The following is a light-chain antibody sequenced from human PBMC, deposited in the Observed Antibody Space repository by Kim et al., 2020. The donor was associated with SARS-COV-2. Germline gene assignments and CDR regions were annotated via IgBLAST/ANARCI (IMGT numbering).Light chain of an antibody. V-gene: IGKV3-15*01. CDR1: QSVSSN. Sequence: EIVMTQSPATLSVSPGERATLSCRASQSVSSNLAWYQQKPGQAPRLLIYGASARATGIPARFSGSGSGTEFTLTISSLQSEDFAVYYCQQYNNWPPWTFGQGTKFDIK. CDR2: GAS. J-gene: IGKJ1*01. CDR3: QQYNNWPPWT.